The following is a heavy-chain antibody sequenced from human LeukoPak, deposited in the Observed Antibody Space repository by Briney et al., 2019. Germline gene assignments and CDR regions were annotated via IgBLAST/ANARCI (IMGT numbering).Heavy chain of an antibody. Sequence: KTSETLSLTCTASGGSISSYYWSWIRQPPGKGLEWIGYIYYSGSTNYNPSLKSRVTISVDTSKNQFSLKLSSVTAADTAVYYCARDGYPRRAFDIWGQGTMVTVSS. V-gene: IGHV4-59*01. CDR2: IYYSGST. CDR3: ARDGYPRRAFDI. J-gene: IGHJ3*02. D-gene: IGHD1-14*01. CDR1: GGSISSYY.